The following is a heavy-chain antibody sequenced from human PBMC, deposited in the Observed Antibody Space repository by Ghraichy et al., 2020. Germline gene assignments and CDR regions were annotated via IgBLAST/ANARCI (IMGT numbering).Heavy chain of an antibody. Sequence: LTCAASGFTFSNAWMSWVRQAPGKGLGWVGRIKSKTDGGTTDYAAPVKGRFTISRDDSKNTLYLQMNSLKTEDTAVYYCTSTLRYCSSTSCYTNWFDPWGQGTLVTVSS. J-gene: IGHJ5*02. V-gene: IGHV3-15*01. CDR1: GFTFSNAW. CDR2: IKSKTDGGTT. D-gene: IGHD2-2*02. CDR3: TSTLRYCSSTSCYTNWFDP.